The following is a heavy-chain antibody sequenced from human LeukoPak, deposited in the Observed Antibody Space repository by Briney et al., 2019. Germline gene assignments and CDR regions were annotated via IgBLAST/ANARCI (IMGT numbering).Heavy chain of an antibody. Sequence: GGSLRLSCAASGFTFSDHYMDWVRQAPGRGLEWVGRIRKESNSYSTEFAASVKGRFTISRDNAKNSLYLQMNSLRAEDTAVYYCARDMVRGVLWVSTAIDYWGQGTLVTVSS. D-gene: IGHD3-10*01. CDR1: GFTFSDHY. CDR2: IRKESNSYST. J-gene: IGHJ4*02. V-gene: IGHV3-72*01. CDR3: ARDMVRGVLWVSTAIDY.